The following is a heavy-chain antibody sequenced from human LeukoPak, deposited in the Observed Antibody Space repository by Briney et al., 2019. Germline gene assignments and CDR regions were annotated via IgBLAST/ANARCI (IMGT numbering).Heavy chain of an antibody. CDR1: GFTFSSYV. D-gene: IGHD4-17*01. Sequence: GGSLRLSCAASGFTFSSYVMTWVRQAPGKGLEWVSGISRSGDKTYYADSVKGRFTTSRDNPKNTLFLQMNSLRAEDTAICFCAKVLTVTSLFNVDCWGQGTLVTVSS. CDR3: AKVLTVTSLFNVDC. V-gene: IGHV3-23*01. J-gene: IGHJ4*02. CDR2: ISRSGDKT.